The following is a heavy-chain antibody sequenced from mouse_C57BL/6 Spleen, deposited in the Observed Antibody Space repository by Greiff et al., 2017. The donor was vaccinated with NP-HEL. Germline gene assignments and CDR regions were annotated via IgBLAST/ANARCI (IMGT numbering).Heavy chain of an antibody. J-gene: IGHJ2*01. D-gene: IGHD4-1*01. CDR2: INPYNGGT. CDR3: ARKGDWGYFDY. CDR1: GYTFTDYY. Sequence: EVQLQQSGPVLVKPGASVKMSCKASGYTFTDYYMNWVKQSHGKSLEWIGVINPYNGGTSYNQKFKGKATLTVDKSSSTAYMELNSLTSEDSAVYYCARKGDWGYFDYWGQGTTLTVSS. V-gene: IGHV1-19*01.